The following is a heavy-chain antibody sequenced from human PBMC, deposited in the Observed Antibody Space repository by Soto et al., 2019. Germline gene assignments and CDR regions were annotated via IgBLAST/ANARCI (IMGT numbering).Heavy chain of an antibody. CDR1: GFAFSNCA. CDR2: IKTSGDTK. V-gene: IGHV3-23*05. CDR3: TKDVTGDIGADF. D-gene: IGHD2-21*02. J-gene: IGHJ4*02. Sequence: EVQLLESGGDLVQPGGSLRLSCAASGFAFSNCAMSWVRQAPGKGLEWVSTIKTSGDTKFYADPVKGRFTTSRDDSKNTLYLQMNSLRAEDTATYYCTKDVTGDIGADFWGQGTPVTVSS.